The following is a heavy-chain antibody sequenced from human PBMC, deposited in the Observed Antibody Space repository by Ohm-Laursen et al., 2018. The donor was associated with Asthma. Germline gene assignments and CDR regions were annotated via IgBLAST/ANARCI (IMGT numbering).Heavy chain of an antibody. CDR3: ARGSHCSGGSGYYDFDY. Sequence: ASVKVSCKVSGYTFTSYDIHWVRQATGQGLEWMGWMNPNSGNTGYAQKFQGRVTMTRNTSIGTAYMELSSLRSEDTAVYYCARGSHCSGGSGYYDFDYWGQGTLVTVSS. V-gene: IGHV1-8*01. CDR1: GYTFTSYD. D-gene: IGHD2-15*01. CDR2: MNPNSGNT. J-gene: IGHJ4*02.